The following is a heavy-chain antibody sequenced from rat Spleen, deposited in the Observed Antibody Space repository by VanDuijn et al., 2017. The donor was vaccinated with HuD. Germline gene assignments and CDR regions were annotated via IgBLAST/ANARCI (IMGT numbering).Heavy chain of an antibody. J-gene: IGHJ1*01. CDR2: ITTGGPNI. CDR1: GFTFSDYY. D-gene: IGHD1-11*01. Sequence: EVQLVESGGGLVQPGKSMKLSCAASGFTFSDYYMAWVRQAPTKGLEWVASITTGGPNIYYRDSVKGRFTISRNNAKNTLYLQMDSLRSEDTATYYCATDQGYGGYSAYWYFDFWGPGTMVTVSS. CDR3: ATDQGYGGYSAYWYFDF. V-gene: IGHV5-25*01.